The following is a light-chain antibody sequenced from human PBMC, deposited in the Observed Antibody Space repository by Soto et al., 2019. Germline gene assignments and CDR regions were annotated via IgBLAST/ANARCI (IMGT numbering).Light chain of an antibody. J-gene: IGKJ5*01. Sequence: AIQLTQSPSSLSASVGDRVTITCRASQDIRGALAWYQQKPGKPPKLLIFDVSSLQSGVPSRSSGSGSGTDFTLTISSLQAEDFATYYCQKFNTYPITFGQGTRLEIK. V-gene: IGKV1-13*02. CDR1: QDIRGA. CDR3: QKFNTYPIT. CDR2: DVS.